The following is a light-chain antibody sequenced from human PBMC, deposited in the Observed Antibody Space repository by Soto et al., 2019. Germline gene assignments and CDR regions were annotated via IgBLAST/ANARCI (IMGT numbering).Light chain of an antibody. CDR3: STSTTTNTLFV. Sequence: QSALTQPASVSGSPGQSITISCTGTSDDNINYNFVSWYQLHPGKAPTLMIYEVSNRPSGVSGRSSGSKSGNTASLTISGLRAEDEGDYYCSTSTTTNTLFVFGTGTKLTVL. V-gene: IGLV2-14*01. CDR1: SDDNINYNF. J-gene: IGLJ1*01. CDR2: EVS.